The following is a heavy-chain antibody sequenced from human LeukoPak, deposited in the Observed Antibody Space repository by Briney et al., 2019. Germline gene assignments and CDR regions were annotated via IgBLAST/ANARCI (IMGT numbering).Heavy chain of an antibody. J-gene: IGHJ3*02. D-gene: IGHD3-22*01. CDR1: GGSISSGGYY. CDR3: ARDHYEYYYDSSGYYAGAFDI. V-gene: IGHV4-31*03. CDR2: IYYSGST. Sequence: SETLSLTCTVSGGSISSGGYYWSWIRQHPGKGLEWIGYIYYSGSTYYNPSLKSRVTISVDTSKNQFSLKLSSVTAADTAVYYCARDHYEYYYDSSGYYAGAFDIWGQGTMVTVSS.